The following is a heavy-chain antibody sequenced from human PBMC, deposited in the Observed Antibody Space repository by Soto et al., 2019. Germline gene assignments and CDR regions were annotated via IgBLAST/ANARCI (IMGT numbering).Heavy chain of an antibody. Sequence: SVKVSCKASGGTFSSYAISWVRQAPGQGLEWMGGIIPIFGTANYAQKFQGRVTITADESTSTAYMELSSLRSEDTAVYYCARGLEPGIAVPGPPPRWGQGTLVTVSS. CDR3: ARGLEPGIAVPGPPPR. V-gene: IGHV1-69*13. J-gene: IGHJ4*02. D-gene: IGHD6-19*01. CDR2: IIPIFGTA. CDR1: GGTFSSYA.